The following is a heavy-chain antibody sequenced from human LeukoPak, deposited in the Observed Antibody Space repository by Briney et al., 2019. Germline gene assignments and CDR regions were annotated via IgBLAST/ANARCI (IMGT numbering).Heavy chain of an antibody. CDR3: AAYCSGGSCYSDSDY. CDR1: GYSISSGYY. Sequence: ASETLSLTCAVSGYSISSGYYWGWIRQPPGKGLEWIGSIYHSGSTYYNPSLKSRVTISVDTSKNQFSLKLSSVTAADTAVYYCAAYCSGGSCYSDSDYWGQGTLVTASS. D-gene: IGHD2-15*01. CDR2: IYHSGST. J-gene: IGHJ4*02. V-gene: IGHV4-38-2*01.